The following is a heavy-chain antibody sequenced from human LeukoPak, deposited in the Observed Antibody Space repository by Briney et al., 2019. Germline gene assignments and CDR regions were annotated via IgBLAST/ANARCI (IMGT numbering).Heavy chain of an antibody. CDR2: IYPGDSDT. CDR3: ARGVPYYYYGMDV. V-gene: IGHV5-51*01. CDR1: GYSFTSYW. J-gene: IGHJ6*02. D-gene: IGHD2-2*01. Sequence: GESLKISCKGSGYSFTSYWIGWVRQMPGKGLEWMGIIYPGDSDTRYSPSFQGQVTISADKSISTAYLQWSSLKASGTAMYYCARGVPYYYYGMDVWGQGTTVTVSS.